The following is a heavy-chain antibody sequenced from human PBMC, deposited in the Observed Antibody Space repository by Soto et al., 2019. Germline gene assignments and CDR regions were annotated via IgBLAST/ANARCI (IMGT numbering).Heavy chain of an antibody. D-gene: IGHD2-2*01. V-gene: IGHV4-31*03. Sequence: QVQLQESGPGLVKPSQTLSLTCTVSGGSISSGGYYWSWTRQHPGKGLEWIGYIYYSGSTYYNPSLKSRVTISVDTSKNQFSLKLSSVTAADTAVYYCARDSGMKYQLLKPGYFDYWGQGTLVTVSS. CDR2: IYYSGST. J-gene: IGHJ4*02. CDR1: GGSISSGGYY. CDR3: ARDSGMKYQLLKPGYFDY.